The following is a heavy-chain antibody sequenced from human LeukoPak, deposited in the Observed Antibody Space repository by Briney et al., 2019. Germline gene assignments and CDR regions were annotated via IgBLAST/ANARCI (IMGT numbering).Heavy chain of an antibody. CDR2: IKQDGSEK. D-gene: IGHD3-22*01. V-gene: IGHV3-7*01. J-gene: IGHJ1*01. CDR3: ATYSSLNAREFQY. CDR1: GGSFSGYY. Sequence: ETLSLTCAVYGGSFSGYYWSWIRQAPGKGLEWVANIKQDGSEKYYVDSVKGRFTISRDNAKNSLYLQMNSLRAEDTAVYYCATYSSLNAREFQYWGQGTLVTVSS.